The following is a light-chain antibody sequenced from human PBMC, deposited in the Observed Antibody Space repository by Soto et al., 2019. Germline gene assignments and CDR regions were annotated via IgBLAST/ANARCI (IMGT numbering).Light chain of an antibody. CDR3: CSYAGSSTVV. CDR2: EVS. V-gene: IGLV2-23*02. J-gene: IGLJ2*01. CDR1: SSDVGSYNL. Sequence: QSVLTQPASVSGSPGQSITISCTGTSSDVGSYNLVSWYQQHPGKAPKLMIYEVSKRPSGVSNRFSGSKSGNTASLTISGLQAEDEGDYYCCSYAGSSTVVFGGGTKLTV.